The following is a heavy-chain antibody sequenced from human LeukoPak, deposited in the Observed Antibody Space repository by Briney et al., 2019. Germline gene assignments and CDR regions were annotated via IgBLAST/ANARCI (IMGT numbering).Heavy chain of an antibody. CDR3: ARAMYDSGSYAPWYFDY. Sequence: SETLSLTCTVSGGSISSYSWSWIRQPPGKGLEWIGNIYHSGSTYYNPSLKSRVTISVDRSKNQFSLKLSSVTAADTAVYFCARAMYDSGSYAPWYFDYWGQGTLVTVSS. D-gene: IGHD3-10*01. CDR1: GGSISSYS. J-gene: IGHJ4*02. V-gene: IGHV4-59*12. CDR2: IYHSGST.